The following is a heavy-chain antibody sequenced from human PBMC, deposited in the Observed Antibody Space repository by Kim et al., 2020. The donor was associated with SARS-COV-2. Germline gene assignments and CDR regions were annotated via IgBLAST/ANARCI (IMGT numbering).Heavy chain of an antibody. V-gene: IGHV4-39*07. D-gene: IGHD6-13*01. Sequence: PSLKSRVTISVDTSKNQFSLNLSSVTAADTAVYYCARERLGSSWANNWFDPWGQGTLVTVSS. CDR3: ARERLGSSWANNWFDP. J-gene: IGHJ5*02.